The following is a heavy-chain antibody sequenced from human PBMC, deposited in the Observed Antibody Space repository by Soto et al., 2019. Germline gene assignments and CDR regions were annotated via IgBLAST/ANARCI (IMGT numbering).Heavy chain of an antibody. J-gene: IGHJ4*02. CDR3: AAELADHYDFWSGYYTSPFLDY. CDR2: ISYDGSNK. Sequence: GGSLRLSCAASGFTFSSYAMHWVRQAPGKGLEWVAVISYDGSNKYYADSVKGRFTISRDNSKNTLYLQMNSLRAEDTAVYYCAAELADHYDFWSGYYTSPFLDYWGQGTLVTVPS. CDR1: GFTFSSYA. V-gene: IGHV3-30-3*01. D-gene: IGHD3-3*01.